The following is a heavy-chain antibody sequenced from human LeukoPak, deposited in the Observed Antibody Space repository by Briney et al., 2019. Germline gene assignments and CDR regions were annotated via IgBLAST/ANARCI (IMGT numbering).Heavy chain of an antibody. Sequence: PSETLSLTCTVSGGSISSYYWGWIRQPPGKGLEWIGYIYYSGSTIYNPSLKSRVTISVDTSKNQFSLKLSSVTAADTAVYYCARAEEGYDILTGYYRNDPDAFDIWGQGTMVTVSS. D-gene: IGHD3-9*01. J-gene: IGHJ3*02. CDR1: GGSISSYY. V-gene: IGHV4-59*01. CDR3: ARAEEGYDILTGYYRNDPDAFDI. CDR2: IYYSGST.